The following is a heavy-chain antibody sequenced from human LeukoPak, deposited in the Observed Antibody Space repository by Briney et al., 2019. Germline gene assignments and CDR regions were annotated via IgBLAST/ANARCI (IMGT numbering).Heavy chain of an antibody. CDR2: TYYRSKWYN. CDR1: GDSVSSNSAA. D-gene: IGHD3-22*01. CDR3: ARFYYDTSGHGAFDI. J-gene: IGHJ3*02. Sequence: SQTLSLTCAISGDSVSSNSAAWNWIRQSPSRGLEWLGRTYYRSKWYNDYAVSEKSRITISPDASKNQFSLQLNSVTPEDTAVYYCARFYYDTSGHGAFDIWGQGTMVTVSS. V-gene: IGHV6-1*01.